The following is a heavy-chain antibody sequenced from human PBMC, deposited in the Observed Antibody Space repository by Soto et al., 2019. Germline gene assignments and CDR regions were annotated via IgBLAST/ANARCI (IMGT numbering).Heavy chain of an antibody. CDR3: AKGGSAALIAPSGRDNWFDP. CDR2: ITWNSGTI. D-gene: IGHD6-13*01. J-gene: IGHJ5*02. CDR1: GFAFDDYV. Sequence: GGSLRLSCAASGFAFDDYVMHWVRQPPGRGLEWVSGITWNSGTIRYVDSVKGRFTISRDNAENSLYLQMNSLRPEDTAVYYCAKGGSAALIAPSGRDNWFDPWGQGTQVTSPQ. V-gene: IGHV3-9*01.